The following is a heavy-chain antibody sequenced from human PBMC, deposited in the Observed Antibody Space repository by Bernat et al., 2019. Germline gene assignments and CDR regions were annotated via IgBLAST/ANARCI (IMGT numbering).Heavy chain of an antibody. J-gene: IGHJ3*02. CDR1: AGSISSNNYF. D-gene: IGHD3-22*01. V-gene: IGHV4-39*01. CDR2: VFSSGST. Sequence: QVQLQESGPGLVKPSETLSLTCTVSAGSISSNNYFWGWIREPPGKGLEWIGSVFSSGSTYYNPSLKGRVTISVDTSKNQFSLRLSSVPAADTAVYYCVTPWRDTYYYGSSGYYGWDAFDSWGQGTMVTVSS. CDR3: VTPWRDTYYYGSSGYYGWDAFDS.